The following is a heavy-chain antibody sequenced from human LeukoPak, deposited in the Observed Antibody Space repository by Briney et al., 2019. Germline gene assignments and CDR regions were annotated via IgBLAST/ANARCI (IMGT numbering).Heavy chain of an antibody. CDR3: ARVTTLWFDP. CDR1: GFTFSSYA. V-gene: IGHV3-23*01. J-gene: IGHJ5*02. Sequence: GGSLRLSCAASGFTFSSYAMSWVRQAPGKGLEWVSAISGSGGSTYYADSVKGRFTISRDNAKNSLYLQMNSLRAEDTAVYYCARVTTLWFDPWGQGTLVTVSS. CDR2: ISGSGGST. D-gene: IGHD4-17*01.